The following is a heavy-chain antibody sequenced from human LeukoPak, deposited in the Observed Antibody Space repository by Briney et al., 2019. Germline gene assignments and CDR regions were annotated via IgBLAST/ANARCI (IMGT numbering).Heavy chain of an antibody. CDR2: ISAYNGNT. Sequence: ASVKVSCKASGYTFTSYGISWVRQAPGQGLEWMGWISAYNGNTNYAQKLQGRVTMTTDTYTSTAYMELRSLRSDDTAVYYCARAPTYYYDSSGYSDYWGQGTLVIVSS. J-gene: IGHJ4*02. V-gene: IGHV1-18*01. CDR1: GYTFTSYG. CDR3: ARAPTYYYDSSGYSDY. D-gene: IGHD3-22*01.